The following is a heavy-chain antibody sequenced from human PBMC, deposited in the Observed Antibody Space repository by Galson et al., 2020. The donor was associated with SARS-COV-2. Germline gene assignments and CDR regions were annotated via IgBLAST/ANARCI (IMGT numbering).Heavy chain of an antibody. D-gene: IGHD3-10*01. J-gene: IGHJ3*02. Sequence: ASETLSLTCTVSGGSISSSSYYWGWIRQPPGKGLEWIGSIHYSGGTYHNPSLKSRVTISVDTSKNQFSLRLSSVTAADTAVYYCARDRARRDAFDIWGQGSTVTVSS. CDR3: ARDRARRDAFDI. CDR2: IHYSGGT. CDR1: GGSISSSSYY. V-gene: IGHV4-39*07.